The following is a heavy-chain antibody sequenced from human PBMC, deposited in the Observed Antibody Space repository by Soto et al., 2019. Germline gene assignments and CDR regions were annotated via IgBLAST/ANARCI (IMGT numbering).Heavy chain of an antibody. CDR1: GYTFTSYA. J-gene: IGHJ4*02. D-gene: IGHD3-16*01. CDR2: INACNGNK. CDR3: AGEEGGFDY. Sequence: QVQLVQSGAEVKKPGASVKVSCKASGYTFTSYAMHWVRQAPGQRLELMGWINACNGNKKYSQKYQCRVTITRDTSASTSYMELSSLRSEDKAVYYCAGEEGGFDYWGQGTLVTVSS. V-gene: IGHV1-3*01.